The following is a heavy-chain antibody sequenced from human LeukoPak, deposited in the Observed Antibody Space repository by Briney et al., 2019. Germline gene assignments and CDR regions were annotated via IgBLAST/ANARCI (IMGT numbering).Heavy chain of an antibody. Sequence: GGSLRLSCAASGFTFSSYAMSWVRQAPGKGLERVSAISGSGGSTYYADSVKGRFTISRDNSKNTLYLQMNSLRAEDTAVYYCAKDLIVGATKGNWFDPWGQGTLVTVSS. V-gene: IGHV3-23*01. CDR1: GFTFSSYA. D-gene: IGHD1-26*01. CDR2: ISGSGGST. J-gene: IGHJ5*02. CDR3: AKDLIVGATKGNWFDP.